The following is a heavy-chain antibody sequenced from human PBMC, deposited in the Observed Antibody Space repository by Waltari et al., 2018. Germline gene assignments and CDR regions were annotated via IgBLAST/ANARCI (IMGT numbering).Heavy chain of an antibody. V-gene: IGHV4-4*02. CDR2: VLGSGRT. Sequence: QLQLQESGPGLVTPSGHLSRIFPVPGDSLHYWWSWVRQPPGKGLEWIGQVLGSGRTNYNPSFASRVTISLDTSTHQFALKMTSATAADTALYYCARDRGRGLYLDTWGQGILVTVSP. J-gene: IGHJ4*02. D-gene: IGHD2-15*01. CDR3: ARDRGRGLYLDT. CDR1: GDSLHYW.